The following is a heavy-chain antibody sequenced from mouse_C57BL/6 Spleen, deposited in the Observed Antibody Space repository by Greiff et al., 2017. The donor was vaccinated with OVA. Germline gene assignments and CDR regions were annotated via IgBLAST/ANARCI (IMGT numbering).Heavy chain of an antibody. D-gene: IGHD1-1*01. J-gene: IGHJ4*01. V-gene: IGHV5-17*01. CDR2: ISRGSSTI. CDR3: ARNYGSSGAMDY. Sequence: EVKLVESGGGLVKPGGSLKLSCAASGFTFSDYGMHWVRQAPEKGLEWVAYISRGSSTIYYADTVKGRFTISRDNAKNTLFLQLTSLRSEDTAMYYCARNYGSSGAMDYWGQGTSVTVSS. CDR1: GFTFSDYG.